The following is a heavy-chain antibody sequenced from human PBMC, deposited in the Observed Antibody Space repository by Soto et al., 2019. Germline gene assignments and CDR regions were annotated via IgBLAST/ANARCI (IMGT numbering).Heavy chain of an antibody. CDR1: GGSISSGGYY. V-gene: IGHV4-31*03. D-gene: IGHD6-6*01. Sequence: QVQLQESGPGLVKPSQTLSLTCTVSGGSISSGGYYWSWIRQHPGKGLEWIGYIYYSGSTYYNPSLKRRVTISVDTSKNQFSLKLSSVTAADTAVYYCARGDSSSTRSNYYYYGMDVWGQGTTVTVSS. CDR3: ARGDSSSTRSNYYYYGMDV. J-gene: IGHJ6*02. CDR2: IYYSGST.